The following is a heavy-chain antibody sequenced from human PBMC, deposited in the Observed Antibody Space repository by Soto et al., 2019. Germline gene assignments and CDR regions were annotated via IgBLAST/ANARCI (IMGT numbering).Heavy chain of an antibody. J-gene: IGHJ4*02. CDR2: INAYNGNT. V-gene: IGHV1-18*01. Sequence: QVQLVQSGAEVKKPGASVKVSCKASGYTFTNYGISWVRQAPGQGLEWMGWINAYNGNTKYAQKLQGRVTMTTDTTTSTAYRELRSRRSDDTAVYYCARDQAMAQFDYWGQGTLVTVSS. CDR1: GYTFTNYG. D-gene: IGHD5-18*01. CDR3: ARDQAMAQFDY.